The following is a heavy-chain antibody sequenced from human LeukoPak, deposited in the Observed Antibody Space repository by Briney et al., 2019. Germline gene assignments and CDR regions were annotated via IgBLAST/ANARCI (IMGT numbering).Heavy chain of an antibody. CDR3: ANVPYSYGYSPMVS. J-gene: IGHJ5*02. CDR2: IRYDGSNK. Sequence: AGALRLSRAASGFTLSSYGMHWVRQAPGKGLEWVAFIRYDGSNKYYADSVKGRFTISRDNSKNTLYLQMNSLRAEDTAVYYCANVPYSYGYSPMVSWGQGTLVTVSS. CDR1: GFTLSSYG. D-gene: IGHD5-18*01. V-gene: IGHV3-30*02.